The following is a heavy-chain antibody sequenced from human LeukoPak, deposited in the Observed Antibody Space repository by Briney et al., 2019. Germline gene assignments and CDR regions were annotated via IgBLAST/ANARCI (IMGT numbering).Heavy chain of an antibody. Sequence: SETLSLTCTVSGGSISSSSYYWGWIRQPPGKVLEWIGSIYYSGSTYYNPSLKSRVTISVDTSKNQFSLKLSSVTAADTAVYYCARRDMSKAGFDYWGQGTLVTVSS. V-gene: IGHV4-39*01. J-gene: IGHJ4*02. D-gene: IGHD6-19*01. CDR2: IYYSGST. CDR3: ARRDMSKAGFDY. CDR1: GGSISSSSYY.